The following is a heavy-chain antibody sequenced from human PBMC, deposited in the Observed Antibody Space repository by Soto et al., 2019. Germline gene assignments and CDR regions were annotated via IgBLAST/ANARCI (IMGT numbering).Heavy chain of an antibody. V-gene: IGHV1-69*13. CDR1: GGTFSSYA. D-gene: IGHD3-16*01. CDR3: AKVGYNDWDFDR. J-gene: IGHJ4*02. Sequence: GASVKVSCKASGGTFSSYAISWVRQAPGQGLEWMGGIIPIFGTANYAQKFQGRVTITADESTSTAYMELSSLRAEDTALYYCAKVGYNDWDFDRWGQGTLVTVSS. CDR2: IIPIFGTA.